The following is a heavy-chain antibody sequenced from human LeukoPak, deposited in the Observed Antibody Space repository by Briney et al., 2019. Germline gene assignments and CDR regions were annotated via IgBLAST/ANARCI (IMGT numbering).Heavy chain of an antibody. CDR2: TKPDGSAE. J-gene: IGHJ4*02. Sequence: GGSLRLSCAASGFTFSKAWMSWVRQAPGKGLEWVANTKPDGSAEYYADSVRGRFTASRDNANNLLYLQMNRLRAEDTAVYYCARDGGLHTNFDYWGQGTLLTVSS. V-gene: IGHV3-7*01. D-gene: IGHD2-15*01. CDR1: GFTFSKAW. CDR3: ARDGGLHTNFDY.